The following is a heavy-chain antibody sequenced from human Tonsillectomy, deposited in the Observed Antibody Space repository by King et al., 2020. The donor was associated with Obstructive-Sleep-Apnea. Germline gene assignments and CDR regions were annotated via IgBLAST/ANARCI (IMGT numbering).Heavy chain of an antibody. J-gene: IGHJ4*02. CDR3: PTGRANYDGSGSYYFAD. V-gene: IGHV3-15*01. D-gene: IGHD3-10*01. CDR2: IKSKSDGGTT. Sequence: VQLVESGGGLVQPGGSLRLSCTASGFIFSNAWMSWVRQAPGKGLEWVGRIKSKSDGGTTDYAAPVKGKFTISRDDSKNMMYLQLNSLKTEDTAMYYCPTGRANYDGSGSYYFADWGQGTLVTVSS. CDR1: GFIFSNAW.